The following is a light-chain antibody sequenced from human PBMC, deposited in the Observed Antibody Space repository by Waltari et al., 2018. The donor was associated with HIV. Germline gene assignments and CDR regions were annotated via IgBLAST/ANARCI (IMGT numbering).Light chain of an antibody. CDR3: CSYTGTGIV. CDR1: SSDVAAYKL. CDR2: DVT. Sequence: QSALTQLASVSGSPGQSITISCPGSSSDVAAYKLVSWYQQPPNKAPKLMIFDVTKRPSRVSDRFSGSRSGNTASLTISGLQTEDEGDYYCCSYTGTGIVFGGGTKLTVL. J-gene: IGLJ2*01. V-gene: IGLV2-23*02.